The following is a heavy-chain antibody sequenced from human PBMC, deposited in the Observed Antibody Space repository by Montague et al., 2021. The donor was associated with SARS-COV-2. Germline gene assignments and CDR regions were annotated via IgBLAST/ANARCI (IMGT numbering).Heavy chain of an antibody. Sequence: PALVKPTQTLTLTCTFSGFSLSTSGVGVGWIRQPPGKALEWLALIYWDDDKRYSPSLKSRLTITKDTSKNQVVLTMTNMDPVDTAPYYCAHWDEYYGSGSYYNQVGAFDIWGQGTMVTVSS. V-gene: IGHV2-5*02. CDR1: GFSLSTSGVG. J-gene: IGHJ3*02. D-gene: IGHD3-10*01. CDR3: AHWDEYYGSGSYYNQVGAFDI. CDR2: IYWDDDK.